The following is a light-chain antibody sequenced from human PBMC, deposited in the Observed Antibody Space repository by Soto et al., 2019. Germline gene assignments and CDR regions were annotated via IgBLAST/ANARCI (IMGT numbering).Light chain of an antibody. CDR1: QSISGS. CDR3: QQYFISWT. J-gene: IGKJ1*01. Sequence: DIQMTQSPSTLSASVGDRVTITCRASQSISGSLAWYQQKPGKAPKLLIYKASSLESGVPSRFSGSGSGTEFTLTVSSLQPDDFATYYCQQYFISWTFGQGTKVEIK. V-gene: IGKV1-5*03. CDR2: KAS.